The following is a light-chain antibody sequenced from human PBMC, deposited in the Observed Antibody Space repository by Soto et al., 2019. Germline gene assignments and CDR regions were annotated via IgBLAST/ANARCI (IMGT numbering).Light chain of an antibody. J-gene: IGKJ1*01. V-gene: IGKV3-11*01. Sequence: EVVLTQSPATMSLYPGEGATLSCRASQSVSTYLAWYQQKPGQATRLLIFEAPKRATGIPDRISGSGSGTAFTLTISSLEREDFAVYYCQQRGHWPRTFGQGTKVE. CDR1: QSVSTY. CDR3: QQRGHWPRT. CDR2: EAP.